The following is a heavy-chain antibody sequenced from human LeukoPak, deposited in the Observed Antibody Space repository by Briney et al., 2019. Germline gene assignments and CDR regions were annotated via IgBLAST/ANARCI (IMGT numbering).Heavy chain of an antibody. CDR1: GDSINNYY. V-gene: IGHV4-59*01. Sequence: PSETLSLTCAVSGDSINNYYWSWIPQPPGKGLEWIGYIYYSGSTNYNPSLKSRVTISVDTSKNLFSLNLNSVTAADTAVYYCARCTVTTLLRRVFDIWGQGTMVTVSS. CDR3: ARCTVTTLLRRVFDI. J-gene: IGHJ3*02. CDR2: IYYSGST. D-gene: IGHD4-17*01.